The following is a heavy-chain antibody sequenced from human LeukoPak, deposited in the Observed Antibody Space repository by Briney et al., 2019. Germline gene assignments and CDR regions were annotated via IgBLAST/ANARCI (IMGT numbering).Heavy chain of an antibody. V-gene: IGHV3-48*01. D-gene: IGHD6-19*01. Sequence: GGSLRLSCAASGFTFSSYSMNWVRQAPGKGLEWVSYISSSSSTIYSADSVKGRFTISRDNAKNSLYLQMNSLRAEDTAVYYCARLSSGWFFDYWGQGTLVTVSS. J-gene: IGHJ4*02. CDR3: ARLSSGWFFDY. CDR1: GFTFSSYS. CDR2: ISSSSSTI.